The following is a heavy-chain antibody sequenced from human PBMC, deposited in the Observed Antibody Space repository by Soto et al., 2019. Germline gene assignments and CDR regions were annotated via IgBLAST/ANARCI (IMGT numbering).Heavy chain of an antibody. Sequence: GESLKISCEGSGYSFTNYWITWVRQTPGKGLEWMGRIDPSDSYTKYSPSFQGHVTISADESTNTAYLQWSSLQASDTAIYYCAREFDTLGWCDLWGQGTLVTVSS. J-gene: IGHJ5*02. D-gene: IGHD3-9*01. CDR2: IDPSDSYT. CDR1: GYSFTNYW. CDR3: AREFDTLGWCDL. V-gene: IGHV5-10-1*01.